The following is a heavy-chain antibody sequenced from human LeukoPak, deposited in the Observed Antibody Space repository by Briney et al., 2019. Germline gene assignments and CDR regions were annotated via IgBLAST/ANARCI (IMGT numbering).Heavy chain of an antibody. CDR2: ISDSGNTI. CDR1: GFTFSNYE. D-gene: IGHD3-22*01. V-gene: IGHV3-48*03. CDR3: AKYRITMIVVGGAFDI. Sequence: GGSLRLSCAASGFTFSNYEMNWVRQAPGKGLEWVSYISDSGNTIYYADSVKGRFTISRDNSKNTLYLQMNSLRAEDTAVYYCAKYRITMIVVGGAFDIWGQGTMVTVSS. J-gene: IGHJ3*02.